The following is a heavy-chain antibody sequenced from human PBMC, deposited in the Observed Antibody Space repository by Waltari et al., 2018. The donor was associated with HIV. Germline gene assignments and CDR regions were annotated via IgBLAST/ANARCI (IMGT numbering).Heavy chain of an antibody. J-gene: IGHJ3*02. D-gene: IGHD2-2*01. Sequence: QVHLQESGPGLVKPSGTLSLTCAVSGGSISSSNWWSWVRQPPGKGLEWIGEIYHSGSTNDNPSRKSRVTISEDKSKNQFSLKLSSVTAADTAVYYCARASSPRYGFDIWGQGTMVTVSS. V-gene: IGHV4-4*02. CDR3: ARASSPRYGFDI. CDR1: GGSISSSNW. CDR2: IYHSGST.